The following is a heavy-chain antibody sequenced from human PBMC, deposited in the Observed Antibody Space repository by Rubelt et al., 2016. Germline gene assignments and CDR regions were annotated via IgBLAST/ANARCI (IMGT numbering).Heavy chain of an antibody. CDR3: ARGGFHGGRAVDFQR. CDR1: GGSFSGYY. J-gene: IGHJ1*01. Sequence: QMQLQQWGAGLLKPSEALSLTCVVYGGSFSGYYWSWIRQPPGRGLEWVGEINHGGSTNYNPSLKSRVTISEDTSKNQFSLNLTSVTAAETAVYYCARGGFHGGRAVDFQRWGQGILVTVSS. CDR2: INHGGST. D-gene: IGHD3-16*01. V-gene: IGHV4-34*01.